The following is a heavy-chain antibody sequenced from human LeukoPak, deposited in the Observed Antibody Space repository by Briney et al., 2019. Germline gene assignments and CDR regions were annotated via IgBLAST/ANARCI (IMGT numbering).Heavy chain of an antibody. Sequence: QPGGSLRLSCAASGFTFSSNWMSWVRQAPEKGLEWVANINQGGSEKYYVDSVRGRFTISRDNAKNSLYLQMNSLRADDTAVYYCARDVTALDSWGQGTLVTVSS. CDR3: ARDVTALDS. CDR1: GFTFSSNW. D-gene: IGHD2-2*01. J-gene: IGHJ4*02. V-gene: IGHV3-7*01. CDR2: INQGGSEK.